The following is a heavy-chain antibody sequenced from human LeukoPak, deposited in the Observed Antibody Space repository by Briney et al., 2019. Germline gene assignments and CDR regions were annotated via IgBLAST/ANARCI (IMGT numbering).Heavy chain of an antibody. CDR2: IIPIFGTA. CDR3: ATAILDGYNDMYFDY. Sequence: SVKVSCKASGGTFSSYAIGLVRQAPGQGLEWMGRIIPIFGTANYAQKFQGRVTITTDESTSTAYMELSSLRSEDTAVYYCATAILDGYNDMYFDYWGQGTLVTVSS. V-gene: IGHV1-69*05. CDR1: GGTFSSYA. D-gene: IGHD5-24*01. J-gene: IGHJ4*02.